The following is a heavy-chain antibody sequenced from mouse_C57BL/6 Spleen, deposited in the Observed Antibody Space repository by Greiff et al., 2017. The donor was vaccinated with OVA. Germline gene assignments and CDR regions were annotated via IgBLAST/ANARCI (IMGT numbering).Heavy chain of an antibody. Sequence: EVKLVESGPGLVKPSQSLSLTCSVTGYSITSGYYWYWIRQFPGNKLEWMGYISYDGSTNYNPSLKNRISITRDTSKNQFFLKLNSVTTEDTATYYCARSYYGSSYEGAWFAYWGQGTLVTVSA. CDR3: ARSYYGSSYEGAWFAY. J-gene: IGHJ3*01. V-gene: IGHV3-6*01. CDR2: ISYDGST. D-gene: IGHD1-1*01. CDR1: GYSITSGYY.